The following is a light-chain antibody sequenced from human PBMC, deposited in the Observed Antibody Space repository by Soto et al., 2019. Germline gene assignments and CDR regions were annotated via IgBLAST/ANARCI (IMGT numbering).Light chain of an antibody. Sequence: QSALTQHPSASGSPGQSVTISCTGTSSDVGGYEYVSWYQQHPGKAPKLIIYEVDKRPSGVPDRFSGSKSGNTASLTVSGLQTEDEAEYYCSSYAGYNYAVFGGGTQLTVL. CDR3: SSYAGYNYAV. J-gene: IGLJ7*01. CDR2: EVD. V-gene: IGLV2-8*01. CDR1: SSDVGGYEY.